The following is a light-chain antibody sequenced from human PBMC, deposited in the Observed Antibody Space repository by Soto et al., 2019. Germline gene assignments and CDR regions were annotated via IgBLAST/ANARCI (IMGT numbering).Light chain of an antibody. J-gene: IGKJ5*01. V-gene: IGKV3-15*01. Sequence: EVVLTQSPVTLSMSPGDSATLSCRASQSVSDNFAWYHQKPGQAPRLLTYGASTRATGIPARFSGSGSGTEFTLTISSLQSEDFAVYYCQQYNDWPITFGQGTRLEIK. CDR1: QSVSDN. CDR2: GAS. CDR3: QQYNDWPIT.